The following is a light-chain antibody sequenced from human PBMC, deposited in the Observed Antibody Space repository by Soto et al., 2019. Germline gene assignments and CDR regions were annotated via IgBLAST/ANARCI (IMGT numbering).Light chain of an antibody. CDR2: DAS. J-gene: IGKJ3*01. V-gene: IGKV3-11*01. Sequence: EIVLTQSPATLSLSPGERATLSCRASQSVSSYLAWYQQKPGQAPRLLIYDASNRATGIPARFSGSGSGTDFTLTISSLDPEDFAVYYCQQRSNWLSTFGPGTKVDIK. CDR1: QSVSSY. CDR3: QQRSNWLST.